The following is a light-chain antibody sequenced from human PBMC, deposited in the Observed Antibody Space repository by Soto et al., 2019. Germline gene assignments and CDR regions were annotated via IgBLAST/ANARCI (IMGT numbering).Light chain of an antibody. J-gene: IGLJ2*01. V-gene: IGLV3-21*02. CDR1: NIGSES. Sequence: SYELTQPPSVSVAPGQTARITCGGDNIGSESVHWYQQRPGQAPVLVVYDDNHRPAGIPERVSGSYSGNTATLTISRVEAGDEADYYCQVWDSGSDHNVVFGGGTKLTVL. CDR3: QVWDSGSDHNVV. CDR2: DDN.